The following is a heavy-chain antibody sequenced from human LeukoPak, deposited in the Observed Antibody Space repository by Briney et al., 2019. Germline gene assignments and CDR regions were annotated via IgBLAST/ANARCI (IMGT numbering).Heavy chain of an antibody. CDR3: ATTYYDFWSGYYPFDY. J-gene: IGHJ4*02. V-gene: IGHV4-34*01. Sequence: PSETLSLTCAVYGGSFSGYYWSWIRQPPGKGLEWIGEINHSGSTNYNPSLKSRVTISVDTSKNQFSLKLSSVTAADTAVYYRATTYYDFWSGYYPFDYWGQGTLVTVSS. CDR2: INHSGST. D-gene: IGHD3-3*01. CDR1: GGSFSGYY.